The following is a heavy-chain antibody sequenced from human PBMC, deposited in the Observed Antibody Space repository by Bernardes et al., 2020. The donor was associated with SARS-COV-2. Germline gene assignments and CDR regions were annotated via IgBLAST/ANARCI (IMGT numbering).Heavy chain of an antibody. J-gene: IGHJ4*02. Sequence: GRSMSLSCEPSAFTSDTFWTSWVRQAPGKGLEWVANIKGDGSQRSSTDSLRGRFTIPRDHAKNLLYLQMDDLRVEDTAVYFCARIDDVTGRDHWGQGTQVTVSS. CDR2: IKGDGSQR. CDR1: AFTSDTFW. CDR3: ARIDDVTGRDH. D-gene: IGHD2-21*02. V-gene: IGHV3-7*01.